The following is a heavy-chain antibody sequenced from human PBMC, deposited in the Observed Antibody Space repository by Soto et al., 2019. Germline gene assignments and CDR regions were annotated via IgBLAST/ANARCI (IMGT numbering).Heavy chain of an antibody. J-gene: IGHJ2*01. D-gene: IGHD2-8*01. CDR1: GGSISSGGYY. CDR3: ARSYCTNGVCYTGSYWYFDL. Sequence: SETLSLTCTVSGGSISSGGYYWSWIRQHPGKGLEWIGYIYYSGSTCYNPSLKSRVTISVDTSKNQFSLKLSSVTAADTAVYYCARSYCTNGVCYTGSYWYFDLWGRGTLVTVSS. CDR2: IYYSGST. V-gene: IGHV4-31*03.